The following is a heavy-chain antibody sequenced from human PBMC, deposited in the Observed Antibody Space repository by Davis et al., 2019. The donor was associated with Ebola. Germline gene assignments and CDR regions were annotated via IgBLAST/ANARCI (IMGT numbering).Heavy chain of an antibody. D-gene: IGHD4-23*01. CDR2: ISYDGSNK. J-gene: IGHJ4*02. CDR1: GFTFSGSA. V-gene: IGHV3-30-3*01. Sequence: GGSLRLSCAASGFTFSGSAMHWVRQAPGKGLEWVAVISYDGSNKYYADSVKGRFTISRDNSKNTLYLQMNSLRAEDTAVYYCAAFGDYGGADWGQGTLVTVSS. CDR3: AAFGDYGGAD.